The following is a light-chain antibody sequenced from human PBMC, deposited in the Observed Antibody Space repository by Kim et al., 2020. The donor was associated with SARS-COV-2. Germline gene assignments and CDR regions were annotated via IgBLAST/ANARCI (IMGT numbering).Light chain of an antibody. V-gene: IGLV3-19*01. CDR1: SLRSNY. J-gene: IGLJ2*01. CDR3: CSRDSGGDDVAV. Sequence: SSELTQDPVLSVALGQTVTITCQGDSLRSNYATWYQQKPGQAPNLGLYAENIRHSGIPDRFSGSTAGDTASVTITGAQAEDEADDYCCSRDSGGDDVAVF. CDR2: AEN.